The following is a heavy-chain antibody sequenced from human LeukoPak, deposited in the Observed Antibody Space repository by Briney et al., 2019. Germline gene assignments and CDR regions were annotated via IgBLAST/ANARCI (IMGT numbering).Heavy chain of an antibody. V-gene: IGHV3-7*03. CDR1: GFTFSTSW. CDR3: ARGRYSGTTYYFDY. J-gene: IGHJ4*02. CDR2: IKKDGSET. Sequence: PGGSLRLSCAASGFTFSTSWMSWVHQVPGKGLEWVANIKKDGSETYYVDSVKGRFTISRDNAKNSLYLQMNSLRAEDTAMYYCARGRYSGTTYYFDYWGQGTLVTVSS. D-gene: IGHD5-12*01.